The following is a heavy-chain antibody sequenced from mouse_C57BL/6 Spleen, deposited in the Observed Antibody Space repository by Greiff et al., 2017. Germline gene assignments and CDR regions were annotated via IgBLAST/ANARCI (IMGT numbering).Heavy chain of an antibody. CDR1: GYTFTSYW. J-gene: IGHJ1*03. Sequence: QVQLQQPGAELVKPGASVKLSCKASGYTFTSYWMHWVKQRPGQGLEWIGMIPPNSGSTNYNEKFKSKATLTVDKSSSTAYMQLSSLTSEDSAVYYCARRGTTVVATNWYFDVWGTGTTVNVSS. CDR2: IPPNSGST. CDR3: ARRGTTVVATNWYFDV. V-gene: IGHV1-64*01. D-gene: IGHD1-1*01.